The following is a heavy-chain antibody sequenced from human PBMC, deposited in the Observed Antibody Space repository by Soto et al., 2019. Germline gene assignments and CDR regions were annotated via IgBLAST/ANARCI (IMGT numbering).Heavy chain of an antibody. CDR3: GSQSKTVVTQAYFDH. Sequence: KPSETLSLTCIVSGESISSSSYYWGWIRPPPGKGLEWIGSIYYSGRTYYNPSFKSRVTISIATSKNQFSLKLSSVTATGTAVYYCGSQSKTVVTQAYFDHWGQGALVTVSS. CDR2: IYYSGRT. D-gene: IGHD2-21*02. V-gene: IGHV4-39*01. CDR1: GESISSSSYY. J-gene: IGHJ4*02.